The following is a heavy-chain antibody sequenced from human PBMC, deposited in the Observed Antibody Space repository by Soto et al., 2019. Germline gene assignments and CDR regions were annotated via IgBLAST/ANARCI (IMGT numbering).Heavy chain of an antibody. J-gene: IGHJ6*02. CDR2: INPSSGNT. CDR3: ARKRILFSGVIVFSGIDV. V-gene: IGHV1-8*01. Sequence: QVQLVQSGAEVKKPGASVKVSCKASGYSFTRHDINWVRQAPGQGLEWMGWINPSSGNTGYAQRFLGRLTITTDTSTSTAEMELRGLPSEESARYYLARKRILFSGVIVFSGIDVLGQGMTVTVPS. D-gene: IGHD3-3*01. CDR1: GYSFTRHD.